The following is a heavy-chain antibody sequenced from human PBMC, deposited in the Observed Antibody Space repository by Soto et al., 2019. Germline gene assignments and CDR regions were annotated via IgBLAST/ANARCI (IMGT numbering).Heavy chain of an antibody. CDR1: GDSGRGSSSRYY. V-gene: IGHV4-39*01. J-gene: IGHJ4*02. Sequence: SASRSLGCTVSGDSGRGSSSRYYWGGMRQTAAKGLGWIGSVYYGGNTYYSPSLESRVTISVDTSKNPLSLRLNSVTAADTAPFYCVRQGYYYDRSGPYYFDSWGQGIPVT. D-gene: IGHD3-22*01. CDR2: VYYGGNT. CDR3: VRQGYYYDRSGPYYFDS.